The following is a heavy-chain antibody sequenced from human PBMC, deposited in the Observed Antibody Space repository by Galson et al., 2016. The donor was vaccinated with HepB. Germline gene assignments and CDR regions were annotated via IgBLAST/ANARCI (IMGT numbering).Heavy chain of an antibody. CDR3: ARNPGASTWG. Sequence: SLRLSCAASGFTFSNAWMKWVRQAPGKGLEWVSLIYSGGNTLYADSVKGRFSISRDNSKNTLYLQMNSLSAEDTAVYYCARNPGASTWGWGQGTLVTVAS. CDR1: GFTFSNAW. V-gene: IGHV3-66*01. CDR2: IYSGGNT. J-gene: IGHJ4*02. D-gene: IGHD6-13*01.